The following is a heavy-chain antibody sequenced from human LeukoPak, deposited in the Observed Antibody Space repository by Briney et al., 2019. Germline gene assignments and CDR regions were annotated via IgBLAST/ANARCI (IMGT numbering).Heavy chain of an antibody. CDR2: IYHSGST. CDR3: ARDKGFQTDY. Sequence: PSETLSLTCTVSGGSISSGSYYWGWIRQPPGKGLEWIGSIYHSGSTYYNPSLKSRVTISVDTSKNQFSLKLSSVTAADTAVYYCARDKGFQTDYWGQGTLVTVSS. J-gene: IGHJ4*02. D-gene: IGHD3-10*01. CDR1: GGSISSGSYY. V-gene: IGHV4-39*07.